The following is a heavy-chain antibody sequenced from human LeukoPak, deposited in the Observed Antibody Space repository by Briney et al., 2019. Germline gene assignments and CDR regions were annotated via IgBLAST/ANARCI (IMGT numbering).Heavy chain of an antibody. CDR3: ARHPSKTRYYYDSSGYYYPDYYYYYMDV. CDR1: GYSFTSYW. D-gene: IGHD3-22*01. V-gene: IGHV5-51*01. CDR2: IYPGDSDT. Sequence: GESLKISCKGSGYSFTSYWIGWVRQMPGKGLEWMGIIYPGDSDTRYSPSFQGHVTISADKSITTAYLHWSSLKASDTAMYYCARHPSKTRYYYDSSGYYYPDYYYYYMDVWGKGTTVTVSS. J-gene: IGHJ6*03.